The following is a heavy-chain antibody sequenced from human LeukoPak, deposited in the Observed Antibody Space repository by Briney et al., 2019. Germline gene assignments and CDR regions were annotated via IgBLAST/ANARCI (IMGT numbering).Heavy chain of an antibody. CDR3: AASIVGYYYYGMDV. Sequence: GPTLVYHTPALTLTCTFSGFSLRTSGMRASWIRQPPAKALEWLAPIDWDDDKFYSTSLKTRLTISKDTSKNQVVLTMTNMDPVDTATYYCAASIVGYYYYGMDVWGQGTTVTVSS. J-gene: IGHJ6*02. D-gene: IGHD3-22*01. V-gene: IGHV2-70*04. CDR2: IDWDDDK. CDR1: GFSLRTSGMR.